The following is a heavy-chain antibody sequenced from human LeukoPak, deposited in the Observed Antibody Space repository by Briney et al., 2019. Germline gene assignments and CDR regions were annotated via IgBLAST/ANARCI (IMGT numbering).Heavy chain of an antibody. J-gene: IGHJ5*02. CDR2: IIPIFGTA. CDR1: GSTFSSYA. Sequence: PVKVSCKASGSTFSSYAISWVRQAPGQGLEWMGGIIPIFGTANYAQKFQGRVTITADESTSTAYMELSSLRSEDTAVYYCAREGYDYVWGSYRRNWFDPWGQGTLVTVSS. D-gene: IGHD3-16*02. V-gene: IGHV1-69*13. CDR3: AREGYDYVWGSYRRNWFDP.